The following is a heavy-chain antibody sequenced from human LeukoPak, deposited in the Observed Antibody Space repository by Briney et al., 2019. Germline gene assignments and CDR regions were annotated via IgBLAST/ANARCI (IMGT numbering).Heavy chain of an antibody. CDR1: GASISSFY. J-gene: IGHJ6*03. Sequence: SETLSLTCTVSGASISSFYWSWIRQPAGKGLEWIGRIYTSGGTNYNPSLKSRVTMSIDTSKNQFSLKLYSVTAADTAVYYCARHVGATISYYYYYMDVWGKGTTVTVSS. D-gene: IGHD1-26*01. CDR2: IYTSGGT. V-gene: IGHV4-4*07. CDR3: ARHVGATISYYYYYMDV.